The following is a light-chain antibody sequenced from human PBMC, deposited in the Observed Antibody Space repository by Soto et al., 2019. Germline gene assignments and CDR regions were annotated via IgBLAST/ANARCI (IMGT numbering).Light chain of an antibody. J-gene: IGLJ2*01. CDR3: CSYAGSRVV. CDR1: SSDVGGYNY. V-gene: IGLV2-11*01. CDR2: DVS. Sequence: ALTQPRSVSGSPGQSVTISCTGTSSDVGGYNYVSWYQQHPGKAPKLMIYDVSKRPSGVPDRFSGSKSGNTASLTISGLQAEDEADYYCCSYAGSRVVFGGGTKVTVL.